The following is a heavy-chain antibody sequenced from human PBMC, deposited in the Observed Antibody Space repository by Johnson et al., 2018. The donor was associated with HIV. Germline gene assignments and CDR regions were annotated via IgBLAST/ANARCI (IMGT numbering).Heavy chain of an antibody. CDR3: ARRSWAFDAFDI. CDR2: ISSSGNTI. J-gene: IGHJ3*02. Sequence: QVQLVESGGGLVQPGGSLRLSCAASGITVGTNYMSWVRQAPGKGLEWVSYISSSGNTIYYAYSVKGRFTIARDNAKNTLYLEMKSLRSEDTAVYYCARRSWAFDAFDIWGQGTMVTVSS. CDR1: GITVGTNY. V-gene: IGHV3-11*04. D-gene: IGHD1-26*01.